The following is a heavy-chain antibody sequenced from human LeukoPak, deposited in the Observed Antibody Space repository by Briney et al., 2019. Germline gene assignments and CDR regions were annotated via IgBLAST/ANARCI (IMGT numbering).Heavy chain of an antibody. CDR3: AGHVSAAAGGR. Sequence: SETLSLTCTVSGGSISSYHWSWIRQPPGKGLEWIGYIYYSGSANYNPSLKGRVTISLDTSKNQFSLKLNSMTAADTAVYYCAGHVSAAAGGRWGQGTLVTVSS. CDR1: GGSISSYH. V-gene: IGHV4-59*12. D-gene: IGHD6-13*01. J-gene: IGHJ4*02. CDR2: IYYSGSA.